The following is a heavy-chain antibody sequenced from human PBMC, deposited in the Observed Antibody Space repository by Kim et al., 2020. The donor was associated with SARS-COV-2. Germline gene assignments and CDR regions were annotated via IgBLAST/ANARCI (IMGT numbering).Heavy chain of an antibody. CDR2: INWNGGST. CDR1: GFTFDDYG. J-gene: IGHJ4*02. V-gene: IGHV3-20*04. CDR3: ARLPYSSGWYYYFDY. D-gene: IGHD6-19*01. Sequence: GGSLRLSCAASGFTFDDYGMSWVRQAPGKGLEWVSGINWNGGSTGYADSVKGRFTISRDNAKNSLYLQMNSLRAEDTALYYCARLPYSSGWYYYFDYWGQGTLVTVSS.